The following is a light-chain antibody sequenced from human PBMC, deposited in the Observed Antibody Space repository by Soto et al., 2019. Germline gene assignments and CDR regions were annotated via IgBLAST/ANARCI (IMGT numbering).Light chain of an antibody. CDR3: RQYVSYPFT. V-gene: IGKV1-5*03. CDR2: KAS. CDR1: QSISNA. J-gene: IGKJ4*01. Sequence: EIQMTQSPSTLSASVGDRVTITCRASQSISNALAWYQQKPGTAPNLLIYKASSLESGVPSRFSGSGSGTEFTLTISRLQPDDFATYYCRQYVSYPFTFGGGTKVEMK.